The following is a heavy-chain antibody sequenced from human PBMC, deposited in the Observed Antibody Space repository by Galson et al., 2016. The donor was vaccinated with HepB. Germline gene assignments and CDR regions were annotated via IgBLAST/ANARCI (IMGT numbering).Heavy chain of an antibody. Sequence: SLRLSCAVSGLTVSNNYMRWVRQAPGKGLEWVSLMYSGGATHYADSVKGRFTISRDNSQNTLFLQMNSLRVEDTAVYYCARDPPAAGSSTWAWGQGTLVIVSS. CDR2: MYSGGAT. D-gene: IGHD2-8*01. V-gene: IGHV3-53*01. J-gene: IGHJ5*02. CDR3: ARDPPAAGSSTWA. CDR1: GLTVSNNY.